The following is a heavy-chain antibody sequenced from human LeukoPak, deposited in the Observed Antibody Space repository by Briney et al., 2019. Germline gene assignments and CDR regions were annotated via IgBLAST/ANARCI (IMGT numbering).Heavy chain of an antibody. D-gene: IGHD6-19*01. CDR2: INPSGGST. CDR3: AKGRSKSVAVARYGD. J-gene: IGHJ4*02. CDR1: GYTFTSYY. V-gene: IGHV1-46*01. Sequence: ASVKVSCKASGYTFTSYYMHWVRQAPGQGLEWMGIINPSGGSTSYAQKFQGRVTMTRDTSTSTVYMELSSLRAEDTAVYYCAKGRSKSVAVARYGDWGQGTLVTVSS.